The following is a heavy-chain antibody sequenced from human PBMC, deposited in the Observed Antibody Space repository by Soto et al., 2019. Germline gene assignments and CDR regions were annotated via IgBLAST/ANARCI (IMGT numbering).Heavy chain of an antibody. CDR3: ARAQGYDFWSGYYYGMDV. J-gene: IGHJ6*02. V-gene: IGHV4-59*01. D-gene: IGHD3-3*01. CDR1: GGSISSYY. CDR2: IYYSGST. Sequence: QVQLQESGPGLVKPSETLSLTCTVSGGSISSYYWSWIRQPPGKGLEWIGYIYYSGSTNYNPSLKSRVTISGDTSKNQFSLKLSSVTAADTAVYYCARAQGYDFWSGYYYGMDVWGQGTTVTVSS.